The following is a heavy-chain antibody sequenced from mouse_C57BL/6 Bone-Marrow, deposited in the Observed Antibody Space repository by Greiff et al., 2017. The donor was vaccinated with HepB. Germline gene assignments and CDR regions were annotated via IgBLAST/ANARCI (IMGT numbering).Heavy chain of an antibody. J-gene: IGHJ3*01. Sequence: EVKLMETGGGLVKPGGSLKLSCAASGFTFSSYAMSWVRQTPEKRLEWVATISDGGSYTYYPDNVKGRFTISRDNAKNNLYLQMSHLKSEDTAMYYCARDPLYYGSSYPAWFAYWGQGTLVTVSA. D-gene: IGHD1-1*01. V-gene: IGHV5-4*01. CDR2: ISDGGSYT. CDR3: ARDPLYYGSSYPAWFAY. CDR1: GFTFSSYA.